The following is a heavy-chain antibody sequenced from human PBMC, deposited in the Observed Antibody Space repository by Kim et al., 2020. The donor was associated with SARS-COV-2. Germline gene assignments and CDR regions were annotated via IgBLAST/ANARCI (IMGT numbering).Heavy chain of an antibody. CDR3: ARVDGSGSYRVLFHYYGMDV. CDR1: GYTFTSYY. CDR2: INPSGGST. D-gene: IGHD1-26*01. J-gene: IGHJ6*02. Sequence: ASVKVSCKASGYTFTSYYMHWVRQAPGQGLEWMGIINPSGGSTSYAQKFQGRVTMTRDTSTSTVYMELSSLRSEDTAVYYCARVDGSGSYRVLFHYYGMDVWGQGTTVTVSS. V-gene: IGHV1-46*01.